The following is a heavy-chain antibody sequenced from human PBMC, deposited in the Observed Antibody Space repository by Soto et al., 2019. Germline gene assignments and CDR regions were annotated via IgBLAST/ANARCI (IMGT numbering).Heavy chain of an antibody. D-gene: IGHD3-10*01. J-gene: IGHJ3*02. Sequence: GESVKISCQGSGYSFTTYWIGWVRQMPGKGLEWMGIIYPGDSDTRYSPSFQGQVTISADKSISTVYLQWSSLKASDTAMYYCARRQVWFGDLFHAFDISGQGTMAILSS. CDR1: GYSFTTYW. CDR2: IYPGDSDT. V-gene: IGHV5-51*01. CDR3: ARRQVWFGDLFHAFDI.